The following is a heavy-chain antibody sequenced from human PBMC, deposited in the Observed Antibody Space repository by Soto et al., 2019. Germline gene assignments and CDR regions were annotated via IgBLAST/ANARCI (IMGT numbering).Heavy chain of an antibody. CDR1: GCSIVGSHW. V-gene: IGHV4-4*01. CDR2: IYHSGPT. Sequence: PETLSLTCSVSGCSIVGSHWWTWVRQPPGKGLEWIGEIYHSGPTDYNPSLKGQVTILVDKSNNQFSLRLTSVIAADTAVYFCASFLEGFDYWGPGILVTVSS. J-gene: IGHJ4*02. CDR3: ASFLEGFDY.